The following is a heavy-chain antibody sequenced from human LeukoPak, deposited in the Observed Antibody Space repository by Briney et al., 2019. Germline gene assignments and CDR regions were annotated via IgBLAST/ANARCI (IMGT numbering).Heavy chain of an antibody. V-gene: IGHV2-5*02. CDR2: IYWDDDK. CDR3: ARDYYGSGSYSPREYYYGMDV. Sequence: SGPALVNSTQTLTLTCTFSGFSLSTSGVGVSWIRQPPGKALEWLALIYWDDDKRYSPSLKSKLTITKDTSKNQVVLTMTNMDPVDTATYYCARDYYGSGSYSPREYYYGMDVWGKGTTVTVSS. J-gene: IGHJ6*04. D-gene: IGHD3-10*01. CDR1: GFSLSTSGVG.